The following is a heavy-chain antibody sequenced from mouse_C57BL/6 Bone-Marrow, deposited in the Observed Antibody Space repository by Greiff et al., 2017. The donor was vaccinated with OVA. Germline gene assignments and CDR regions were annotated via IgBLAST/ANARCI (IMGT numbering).Heavy chain of an antibody. CDR2: IGPGSGST. CDR3: AKSPTVVATDWYFDV. V-gene: IGHV1-77*01. Sequence: VQLQQSGAELVKPGASVKISCKASGYTFTDYYINWVKQRPGQGLEWIGKIGPGSGSTYYNEKFKGKATLTADKSSSTAYMQLSSLTSEDSAVYFCAKSPTVVATDWYFDVWGTGTTVTVSS. J-gene: IGHJ1*03. CDR1: GYTFTDYY. D-gene: IGHD1-1*01.